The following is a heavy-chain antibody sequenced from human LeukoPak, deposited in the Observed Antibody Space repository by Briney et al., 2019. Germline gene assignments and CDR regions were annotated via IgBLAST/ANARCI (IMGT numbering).Heavy chain of an antibody. V-gene: IGHV3-23*01. D-gene: IGHD6-19*01. CDR1: GLTFTNYA. J-gene: IGHJ4*02. CDR3: AKEPSSGLDY. Sequence: GGSLRLSCAASGLTFTNYAMTWVRQAPGKGLEWVSAISGSGGTTYYADSVKGRFTISRDNSKNTLYLQMNSLRAEDTAVYYCAKEPSSGLDYWGQGTLVTVSS. CDR2: ISGSGGTT.